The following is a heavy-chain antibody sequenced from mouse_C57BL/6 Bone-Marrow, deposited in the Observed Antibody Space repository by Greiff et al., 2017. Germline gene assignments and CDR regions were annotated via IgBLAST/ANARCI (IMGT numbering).Heavy chain of an antibody. D-gene: IGHD2-4*01. CDR3: ARGSYDYGDGWYFDV. V-gene: IGHV5-9*01. J-gene: IGHJ1*03. Sequence: EVMLVESGGGLVKPGGSLKLSCAASGFTFSSYAMSWVRQTPEKRLEWVATISGGGGNTYYPDSVKGRFTISRDNAKNTLYLQMSSLRSEDTALYYCARGSYDYGDGWYFDVWGTGTTVTVSS. CDR1: GFTFSSYA. CDR2: ISGGGGNT.